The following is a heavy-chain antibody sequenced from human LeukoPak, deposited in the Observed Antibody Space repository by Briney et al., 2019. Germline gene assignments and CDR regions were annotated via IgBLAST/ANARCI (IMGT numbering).Heavy chain of an antibody. CDR1: GFTFSSYA. J-gene: IGHJ4*02. CDR2: ISYDGSNK. CDR3: AKRIQSAMATGY. Sequence: GGSLRLSCAASGFTFSSYAMHWVRQAPGKGLEWVAVISYDGSNKYYADSVKGRFTISRDNSKNTLYLQMNSLRAEDTAVYYCAKRIQSAMATGYWGQGTLVTVSS. D-gene: IGHD5-18*01. V-gene: IGHV3-30*04.